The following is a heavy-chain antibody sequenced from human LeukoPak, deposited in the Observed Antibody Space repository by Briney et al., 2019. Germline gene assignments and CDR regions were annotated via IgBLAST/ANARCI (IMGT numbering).Heavy chain of an antibody. V-gene: IGHV4-34*01. CDR3: ARAVAGDDAFDI. CDR1: GGSFSGYY. D-gene: IGHD6-19*01. CDR2: IYYSGST. Sequence: SETLSLTCAVYGGSFSGYYWGWIRQPPGKGLEWIGSIYYSGSTYYNPSLKSRVTISVDTSKNQFSLKLSSVTAADTAVYYCARAVAGDDAFDIWGRGTMVTVSS. J-gene: IGHJ3*02.